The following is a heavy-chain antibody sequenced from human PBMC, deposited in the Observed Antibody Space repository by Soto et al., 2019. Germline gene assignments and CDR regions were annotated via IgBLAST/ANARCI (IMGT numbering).Heavy chain of an antibody. J-gene: IGHJ5*02. CDR3: ARTPFYYYDSSGYYYFHWFDP. D-gene: IGHD3-22*01. CDR1: GGTFSSYA. V-gene: IGHV1-69*13. Sequence: SVKVSCKASGGTFSSYAISWVRQAPGQGLEWMGGIIPIFGTANYAQKFQGRVTITADESTSTAYMELSSLRSEDTAVYYCARTPFYYYDSSGYYYFHWFDPWGRGTLVTVSS. CDR2: IIPIFGTA.